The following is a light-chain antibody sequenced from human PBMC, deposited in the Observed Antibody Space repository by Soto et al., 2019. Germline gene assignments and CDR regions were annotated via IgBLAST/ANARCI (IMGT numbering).Light chain of an antibody. V-gene: IGKV3-15*01. J-gene: IGKJ1*01. CDR2: GAS. CDR1: QSISDT. Sequence: ETVMTQSPATLSVSPGGRATLSCRASQSISDTLAWYQQKPGQAPRLLIHGASTRAAGFPARLSGSGSGTDFTLTISSLQSEDFAIYYCQQYNNWPWTFGLGTKVDIK. CDR3: QQYNNWPWT.